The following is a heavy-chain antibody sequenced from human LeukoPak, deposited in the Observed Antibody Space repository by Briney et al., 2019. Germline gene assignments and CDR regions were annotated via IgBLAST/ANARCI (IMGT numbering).Heavy chain of an antibody. Sequence: GESLKISCQGSGYDFATYWIGWVRQMPGKGLEWVGLIFPGDSDTRYSPSFQGQVSISVDKSINTAYLQWSSLKASDSAMYYCARAGYSNRWDGVDYWGQGTLVTVSS. CDR3: ARAGYSNRWDGVDY. CDR2: IFPGDSDT. J-gene: IGHJ4*02. CDR1: GYDFATYW. D-gene: IGHD2/OR15-2a*01. V-gene: IGHV5-51*01.